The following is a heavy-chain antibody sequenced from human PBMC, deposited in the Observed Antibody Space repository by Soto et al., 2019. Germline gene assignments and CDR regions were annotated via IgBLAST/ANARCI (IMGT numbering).Heavy chain of an antibody. J-gene: IGHJ2*01. Sequence: DVQPLESGGGLVQPGGSLRLSCAASGFTFRSYAMSWVRQAPGKGLERVSGISGSGISTHYADSVKGRFTVSRDNSKNTLYLQMNSLRAEDTAVYNCAKEPVGPDWYFDLWGRGTLVTVSS. V-gene: IGHV3-23*01. CDR2: ISGSGIST. CDR1: GFTFRSYA. CDR3: AKEPVGPDWYFDL.